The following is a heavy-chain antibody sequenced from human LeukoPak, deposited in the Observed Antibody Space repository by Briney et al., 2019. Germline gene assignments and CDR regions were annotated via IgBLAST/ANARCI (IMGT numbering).Heavy chain of an antibody. J-gene: IGHJ5*02. CDR3: EKLGVIAVAGSNWFDP. V-gene: IGHV4-34*01. CDR2: INHSGST. CDR1: GGSFSGYY. D-gene: IGHD6-19*01. Sequence: SETLSLTCAVYGGSFSGYYWSWIRQPPGKGLEWIGEINHSGSTNYNPSLKSRVTISVDTSKNQFSLKLSSVTAADTAVYYCEKLGVIAVAGSNWFDPWGQGTLVTVSS.